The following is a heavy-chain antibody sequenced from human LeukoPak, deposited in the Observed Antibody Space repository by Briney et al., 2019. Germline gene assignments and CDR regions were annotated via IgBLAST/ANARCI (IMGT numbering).Heavy chain of an antibody. J-gene: IGHJ4*02. CDR3: TSGRYYFDY. Sequence: GSSLRLSCASSGFTFSNAWMSSVRQPAGKGLEWVGRIKSKTDGGTTDYAAPVKGRFTISRDEPKNTLKLQMTSLKTEDTAVYYCTSGRYYFDYWGQGTLVTVSS. CDR1: GFTFSNAW. CDR2: IKSKTDGGTT. V-gene: IGHV3-15*01. D-gene: IGHD1-1*01.